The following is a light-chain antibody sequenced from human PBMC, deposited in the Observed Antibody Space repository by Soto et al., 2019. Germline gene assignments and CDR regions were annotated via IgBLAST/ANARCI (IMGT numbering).Light chain of an antibody. J-gene: IGKJ1*01. V-gene: IGKV1-5*01. Sequence: DIQMTQSPSTLSPSVGARVTITCGASQSISSWLAWYQQNPGKAPKLLTYDASSLESGVPSRYSGSGSGTEFTLTISSLQPDDFATYYCQQYNSYSPRTFGKGTKVDI. CDR1: QSISSW. CDR3: QQYNSYSPRT. CDR2: DAS.